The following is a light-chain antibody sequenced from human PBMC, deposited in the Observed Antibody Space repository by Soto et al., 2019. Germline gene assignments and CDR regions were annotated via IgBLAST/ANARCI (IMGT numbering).Light chain of an antibody. CDR3: AAWDDSLSGSYV. CDR1: TSNIGSNY. Sequence: QSVLIQPPSASGTPGQRVTLSCSGSTSNIGSNYVYWYQQLPGTAPNLLIYNHNQRPSGVPDRFSGSKSGTSASLAISGLRSEDEADYYCAAWDDSLSGSYVFGTGTKLTVL. V-gene: IGLV1-47*02. J-gene: IGLJ1*01. CDR2: NHN.